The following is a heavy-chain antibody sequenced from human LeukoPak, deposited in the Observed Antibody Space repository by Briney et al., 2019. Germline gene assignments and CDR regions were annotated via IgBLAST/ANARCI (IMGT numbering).Heavy chain of an antibody. J-gene: IGHJ3*02. CDR2: ISGSGDST. V-gene: IGHV3-23*01. D-gene: IGHD1-26*01. CDR1: GFTVSSYA. Sequence: AGGSLRLSCAASGFTVSSYAMSWDRQAPGQGLEWVSGISGSGDSTYYADSVKGRFTISRDNSKNTLYLQMNSLRAEDTAVYYCAKDISWELRDAFDIWGQGTMVTVSS. CDR3: AKDISWELRDAFDI.